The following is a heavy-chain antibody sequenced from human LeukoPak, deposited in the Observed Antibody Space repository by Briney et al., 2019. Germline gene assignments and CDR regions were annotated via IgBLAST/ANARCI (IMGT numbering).Heavy chain of an antibody. J-gene: IGHJ4*02. V-gene: IGHV3-53*05. CDR2: IYSGDTT. CDR1: GFTVSNYY. CDR3: AKSCSGGSFYFDF. Sequence: GSLRLSCAASGFTVSNYYMSWVRQAPGKGREWVSVIYSGDTTYYADSVKGRFTISRDNSKNMVYVQMNSLRAEDAAVYYCAKSCSGGSFYFDFWGQGTLVTVSS. D-gene: IGHD3-10*02.